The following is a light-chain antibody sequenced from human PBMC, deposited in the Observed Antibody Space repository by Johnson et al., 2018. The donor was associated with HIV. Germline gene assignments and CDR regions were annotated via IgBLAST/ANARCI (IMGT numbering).Light chain of an antibody. CDR2: ENN. J-gene: IGLJ1*01. V-gene: IGLV1-51*02. Sequence: QSVLTQPPSVSAAPGQKVTISCSGSSSNIGNNYVSWYQQLPGTAPKLLIYENNKRPSGIPDRFSGSKSGTSATLCITGLQTGDEADYYCGTWDSSLSAGGANYVFGTGTKVTVL. CDR1: SSNIGNNY. CDR3: GTWDSSLSAGGANYV.